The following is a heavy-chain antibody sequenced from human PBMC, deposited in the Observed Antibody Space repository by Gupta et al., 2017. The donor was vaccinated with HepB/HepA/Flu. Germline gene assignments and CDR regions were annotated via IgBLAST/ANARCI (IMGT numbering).Heavy chain of an antibody. CDR3: AKDGLRVGAN. CDR2: ISWNSGSI. Sequence: EVQLVESGGGLVQPGRSLRLSCAASGFTFDDYAMHWVRQAPGKGLEWVSGISWNSGSIGYADSVKGRFTISRDNAKNSLYRQMNSLRAEDTALYYCAKDGLRVGANRGQGTRGTVSS. J-gene: IGHJ4*02. V-gene: IGHV3-9*01. D-gene: IGHD1-26*01. CDR1: GFTFDDYA.